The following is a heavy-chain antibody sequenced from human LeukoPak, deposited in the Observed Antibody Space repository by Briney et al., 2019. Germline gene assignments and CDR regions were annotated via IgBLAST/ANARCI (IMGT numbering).Heavy chain of an antibody. Sequence: PGGSLRLSCAASGFTFSSYSMNWVRQAPGKGLEWVSSISSSSSYIYYADPVKGRFTISRDNAKNSLYLQMNSLRAEDTAVYYCARDYYDSSGYYPWGYWGQGTLVTVSS. J-gene: IGHJ4*02. CDR1: GFTFSSYS. CDR2: ISSSSSYI. V-gene: IGHV3-21*01. D-gene: IGHD3-22*01. CDR3: ARDYYDSSGYYPWGY.